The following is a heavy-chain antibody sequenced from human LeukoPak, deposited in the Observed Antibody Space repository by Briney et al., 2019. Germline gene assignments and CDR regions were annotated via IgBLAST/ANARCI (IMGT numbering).Heavy chain of an antibody. D-gene: IGHD4/OR15-4a*01. CDR2: IRYDGSNK. V-gene: IGHV3-30*02. J-gene: IGHJ4*02. Sequence: GGSLRLSCAASGFTFSSYGMHWVRQAPGKGLEWVAFIRYDGSNKYYADSVKGRFTISRDNSKNTLYLRMNSLRAEDTAVYYCARRAGAYSHPYDYWGQGTLVTVSS. CDR1: GFTFSSYG. CDR3: ARRAGAYSHPYDY.